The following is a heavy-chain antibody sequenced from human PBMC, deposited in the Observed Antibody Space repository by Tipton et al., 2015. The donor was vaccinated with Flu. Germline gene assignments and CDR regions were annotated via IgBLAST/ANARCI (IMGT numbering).Heavy chain of an antibody. D-gene: IGHD3-22*01. V-gene: IGHV1-18*01. J-gene: IGHJ6*02. CDR1: GYTFTSYG. CDR2: ISAYNGNT. CDR3: ARDPYYYDSSGYYRYYYYGMDV. Sequence: QLVQSGAEVKKPGASVKVSCKASGYTFTSYGISWVRQAPGQGLEWMGWISAYNGNTNYAQKLQGRVTMTTDTSTSTAYMELRSLRSDDTAVYYCARDPYYYDSSGYYRYYYYGMDVWGQGTPVTVSS.